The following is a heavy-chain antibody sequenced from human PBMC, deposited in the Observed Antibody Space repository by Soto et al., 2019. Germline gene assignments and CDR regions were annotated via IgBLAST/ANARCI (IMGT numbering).Heavy chain of an antibody. D-gene: IGHD1-1*01. CDR3: VKDHGPTTGTTTSYYYGMDV. CDR2: ISSNGGGT. V-gene: IGHV3-64D*06. Sequence: EMRLVESGGGLVQRGGSLRLSCSASGFTFSSYVMHWVRQAPGKGLKYVSGISSNGGGTYYADSVKGRFTISRDNSKNKVYLQMSSLRPEDTAVYYCVKDHGPTTGTTTSYYYGMDVWGQGTTVTVSS. J-gene: IGHJ6*02. CDR1: GFTFSSYV.